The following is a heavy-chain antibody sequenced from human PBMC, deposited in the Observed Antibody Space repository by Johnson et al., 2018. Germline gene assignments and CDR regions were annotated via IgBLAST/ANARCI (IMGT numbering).Heavy chain of an antibody. Sequence: QVQLQESGPGLVKPSETLSLTCTVSGGSISGYYWSWIRQPPGKGLEWIGYIYYSGSTKYKPSLKSRVTISGDTSKNQVSLKLSSVTAADTSVYYCARDVKGPLKLDVGGKGTTVTVSS. CDR2: IYYSGST. V-gene: IGHV4-59*01. CDR1: GGSISGYY. J-gene: IGHJ6*04. CDR3: ARDVKGPLKLDV.